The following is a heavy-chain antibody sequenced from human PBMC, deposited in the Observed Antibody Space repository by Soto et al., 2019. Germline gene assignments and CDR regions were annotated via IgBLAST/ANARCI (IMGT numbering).Heavy chain of an antibody. J-gene: IGHJ4*02. CDR2: TRQDGGQS. D-gene: IGHD1-1*01. CDR3: VRDGRTRWHFEC. V-gene: IGHV3-7*01. CDR1: VFTLSSYW. Sequence: VGSLRLSCEASVFTLSSYWMSCIRQAPGKWLEWVANTRQDGGQSYLVDSVQGRFTISRDNAKNSVYLQMNSLRAEDTAVYYCVRDGRTRWHFECLGQGTRVIVSS.